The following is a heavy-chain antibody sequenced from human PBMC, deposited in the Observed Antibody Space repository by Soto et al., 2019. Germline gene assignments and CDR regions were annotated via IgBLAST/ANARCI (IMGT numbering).Heavy chain of an antibody. Sequence: ASVKVSCKTSGFTFTNYGINWVRQAPGQGLERMGWISAYNGNTNYAQKFQGRVTVTTDTSTTTAYMELRSLRSDDTAVYYCARGGSASDFDRWGQGTLVTVSS. CDR2: ISAYNGNT. CDR1: GFTFTNYG. V-gene: IGHV1-18*01. D-gene: IGHD6-6*01. CDR3: ARGGSASDFDR. J-gene: IGHJ4*02.